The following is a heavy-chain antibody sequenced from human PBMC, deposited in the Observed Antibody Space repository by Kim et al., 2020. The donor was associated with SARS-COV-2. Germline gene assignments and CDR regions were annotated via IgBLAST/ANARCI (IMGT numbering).Heavy chain of an antibody. J-gene: IGHJ3*02. CDR3: AKDRMSYSLDAFDI. Sequence: ADSVKGRFTISRDNSKNTLYLQMNSLRAEDTAVYYCAKDRMSYSLDAFDIWGQGTMVTVSS. V-gene: IGHV3-23*01. D-gene: IGHD3-10*01.